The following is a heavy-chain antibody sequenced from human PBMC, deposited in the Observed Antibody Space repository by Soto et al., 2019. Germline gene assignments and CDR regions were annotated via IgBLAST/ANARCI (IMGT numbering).Heavy chain of an antibody. CDR3: ARAPKVSGSSQTRPDF. V-gene: IGHV4-34*01. Sequence: SETLSLTCSIYSGSLSGYYWSWIRQPPGRGLEWIGEISQSGNTNYSPSLKSRVSISIDTSKKQFSLNLASVSAADTAVYYCARAPKVSGSSQTRPDFWGQGTLVTVSS. D-gene: IGHD6-6*01. CDR2: ISQSGNT. CDR1: SGSLSGYY. J-gene: IGHJ4*02.